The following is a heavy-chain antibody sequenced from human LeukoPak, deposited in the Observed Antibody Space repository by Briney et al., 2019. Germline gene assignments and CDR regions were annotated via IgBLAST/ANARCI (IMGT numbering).Heavy chain of an antibody. Sequence: ASVKVSCKASGYTFTSYGISWVRQAPGRGLEWMGWISAYNGNTNYAQKLQGRVTMTTDTSTSTAYMELRSLRSDDTAVYYCARQYYDSSGYYYVGYYFDYWGQGTLVTVSS. CDR1: GYTFTSYG. CDR3: ARQYYDSSGYYYVGYYFDY. CDR2: ISAYNGNT. J-gene: IGHJ4*02. D-gene: IGHD3-22*01. V-gene: IGHV1-18*01.